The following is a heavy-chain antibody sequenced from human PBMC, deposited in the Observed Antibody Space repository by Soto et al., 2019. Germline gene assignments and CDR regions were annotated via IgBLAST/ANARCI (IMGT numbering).Heavy chain of an antibody. CDR2: ISGSGGST. CDR1: GFTLSSYA. CDR3: AKDVDYRNYVNSFDY. D-gene: IGHD4-4*01. J-gene: IGHJ4*02. V-gene: IGHV3-23*01. Sequence: VQLLESGGGLVQPGGSLRLSCAASGFTLSSYAMSWVRQAPGKGLEWVSAISGSGGSTDYADSVKGRFTISRDNSKNTLYLQMNSLRAEDTAVYYCAKDVDYRNYVNSFDYWGQGTLVTVSS.